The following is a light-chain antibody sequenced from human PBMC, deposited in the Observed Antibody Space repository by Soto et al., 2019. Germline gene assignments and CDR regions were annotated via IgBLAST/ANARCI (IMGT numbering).Light chain of an antibody. CDR2: NTY. CDR3: QQYNNWPPFT. Sequence: EIVMTQSPATLSVSPGERATLSCRASQSVGSNLAWYQHKPGQAPRLLIYNTYTRATDIPGRFSGSGSGTEFTLTINSLQSEDFAVYYCQQYNNWPPFTFGPGTKVDIK. V-gene: IGKV3-15*01. CDR1: QSVGSN. J-gene: IGKJ3*01.